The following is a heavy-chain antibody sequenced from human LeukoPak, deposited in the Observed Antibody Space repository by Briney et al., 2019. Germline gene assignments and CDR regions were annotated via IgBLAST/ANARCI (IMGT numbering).Heavy chain of an antibody. Sequence: GGSLRLSCAASGFTFSSYWMHWVRQAPGKGLVWVSRINSDGSSTTYADSVKGRFTISRDNAKNTLYLQMNSLRVEDTAMYYCARDGIYYDTSGYSSFRTFDIWGQGTMVIVSS. V-gene: IGHV3-74*01. D-gene: IGHD3-22*01. J-gene: IGHJ3*02. CDR1: GFTFSSYW. CDR2: INSDGSST. CDR3: ARDGIYYDTSGYSSFRTFDI.